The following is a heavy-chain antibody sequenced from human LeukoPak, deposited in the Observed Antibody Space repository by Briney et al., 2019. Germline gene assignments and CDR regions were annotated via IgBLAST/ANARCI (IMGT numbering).Heavy chain of an antibody. V-gene: IGHV4-59*12. CDR2: IYYSGST. CDR3: ARLGIHYDILTGYYGSNWFDP. J-gene: IGHJ5*02. D-gene: IGHD3-9*01. CDR1: GGSISSYY. Sequence: KPSETLSLTCTVSGGSISSYYWSWIRQPPGKGLEWIGYIYYSGSTNYNPSLKSRVTISVDTSKNQFSLKLSSVTAADTAVYYCARLGIHYDILTGYYGSNWFDPWGQGTLVTVSS.